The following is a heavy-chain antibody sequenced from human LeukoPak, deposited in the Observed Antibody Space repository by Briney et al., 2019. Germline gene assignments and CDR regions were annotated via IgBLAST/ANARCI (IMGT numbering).Heavy chain of an antibody. V-gene: IGHV3-30*02. D-gene: IGHD3-3*02. Sequence: GGSLRLSCAASGFTFSSYGMHWVRQAPGRGLEWVAFIRYDGSNKYYADSVKGRFTISRDNSKNTLYLQMNSLRAEDTAVYYCAKCGAFLEWLSSDYMDVWGKGTTVTVSS. J-gene: IGHJ6*03. CDR2: IRYDGSNK. CDR3: AKCGAFLEWLSSDYMDV. CDR1: GFTFSSYG.